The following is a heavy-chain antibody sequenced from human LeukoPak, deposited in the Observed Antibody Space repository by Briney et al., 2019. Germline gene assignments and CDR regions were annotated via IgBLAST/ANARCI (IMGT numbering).Heavy chain of an antibody. V-gene: IGHV3-21*01. CDR1: GFTFSSYS. CDR2: ISSSSSYI. J-gene: IGHJ4*02. Sequence: GGSLRLSCAVSGFTFSSYSMNWVRQAPGKGLEWVSSISSSSSYIYYADSVKGRFTISRDNAKNSLYLQMNSLRAEDTAVYYCASWSDFWSGTNFDYWGQGTLVTVSS. D-gene: IGHD3-3*01. CDR3: ASWSDFWSGTNFDY.